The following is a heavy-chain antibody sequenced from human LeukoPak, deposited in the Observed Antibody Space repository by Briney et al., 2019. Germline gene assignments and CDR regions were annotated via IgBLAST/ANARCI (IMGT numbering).Heavy chain of an antibody. CDR1: GYTFTGYY. V-gene: IGHV1-2*02. J-gene: IGHJ5*02. Sequence: ASVKVSCKASGYTFTGYYMHWVRQAPGQGLEWMGWINPNSGGTKYAQKFQGRVTMTRDTSISTGYMELSRLRSDDTAVYYCARDKLERASNWFDPWGQGTLVTVSS. CDR3: ARDKLERASNWFDP. CDR2: INPNSGGT. D-gene: IGHD1-1*01.